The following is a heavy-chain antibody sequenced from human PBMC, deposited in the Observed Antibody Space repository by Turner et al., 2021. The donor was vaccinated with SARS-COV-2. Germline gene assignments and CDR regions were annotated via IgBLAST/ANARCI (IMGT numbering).Heavy chain of an antibody. J-gene: IGHJ6*01. V-gene: IGHV4-39*01. CDR1: GGAIRSTSYY. CDR2: ICYTGNR. D-gene: IGHD1-26*01. Sequence: LLLQESGSGLMKSSDTLFLTCTVPGGAIRSTSYYWGWHRQPPGKVLEWIGNICYTGNRYYNPYLKSRVSISVDTSKGQFTLRLSSVTAADTAVYYCARHRVGPTIYDDYGMDVWGQGTTVTVSA. CDR3: ARHRVGPTIYDDYGMDV.